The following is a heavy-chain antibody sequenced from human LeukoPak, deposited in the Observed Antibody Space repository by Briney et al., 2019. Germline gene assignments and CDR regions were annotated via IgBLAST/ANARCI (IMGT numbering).Heavy chain of an antibody. Sequence: SQTLSLTCTVSGGSISSGGYYWSWVRQHPGKGLEWIVYIYYSGSTNYNPSLKSRVTISVDTSKNQFSLKLSSVTAADPAVYYCASVGDSSGPRDYYGMDVWGQGTTVTVSS. CDR2: IYYSGST. CDR3: ASVGDSSGPRDYYGMDV. J-gene: IGHJ6*02. CDR1: GGSISSGGYY. V-gene: IGHV4-61*08. D-gene: IGHD3-22*01.